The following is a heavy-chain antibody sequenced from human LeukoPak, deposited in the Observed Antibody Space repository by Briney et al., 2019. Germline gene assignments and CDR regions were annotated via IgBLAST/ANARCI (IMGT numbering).Heavy chain of an antibody. V-gene: IGHV3-7*01. J-gene: IGHJ4*02. D-gene: IGHD2-8*01. Sequence: GQSRRLSSAAARSTFASYWMSWVRQAPGKGMEWVANIKQDGSETYYVDSVKRRFTISRDNAKNSLYLQMNSLRAEDTAVYYCARDPGRPYCTNGVCFYYFDYWGQGTLVTVSS. CDR1: RSTFASYW. CDR3: ARDPGRPYCTNGVCFYYFDY. CDR2: IKQDGSET.